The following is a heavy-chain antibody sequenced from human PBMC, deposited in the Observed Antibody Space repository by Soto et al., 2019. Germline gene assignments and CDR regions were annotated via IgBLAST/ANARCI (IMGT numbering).Heavy chain of an antibody. CDR3: VREDGVVGASSAFDS. V-gene: IGHV3-21*02. CDR1: GFALTTYT. J-gene: IGHJ4*02. Sequence: EVQLVESGGGLVAPGGSLRLSCVASGFALTTYTMNWVRQGPGTGLEWVSSINGRSNYKYYSDSVKGRFTVSRDSAQNSLFLQMSRLGPEDTAVYYCVREDGVVGASSAFDSWGQGTLVTVSS. CDR2: INGRSNYK. D-gene: IGHD1-26*01.